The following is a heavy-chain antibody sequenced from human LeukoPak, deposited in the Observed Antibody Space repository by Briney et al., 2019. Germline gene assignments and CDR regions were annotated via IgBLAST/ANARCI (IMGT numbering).Heavy chain of an antibody. V-gene: IGHV4-39*07. CDR2: IYYSGST. Sequence: SETLSLTCTVAGGSISSSSYYWGWIRQPPGKGLEWIGSIYYSGSTYYNPSLKSRVTISVGTSKNQFSLKLSSVTAADTAVYYRARAGVQLERPNWFDPWGQGTLVTVSS. D-gene: IGHD1-1*01. J-gene: IGHJ5*02. CDR1: GGSISSSSYY. CDR3: ARAGVQLERPNWFDP.